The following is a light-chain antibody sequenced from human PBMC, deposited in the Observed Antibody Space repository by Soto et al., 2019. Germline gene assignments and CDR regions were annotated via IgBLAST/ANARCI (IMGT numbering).Light chain of an antibody. Sequence: IVMTQSPVTLSLSPGERATLSCRASQDIVSNVAWYQQRPDQAPRLLIYGASTRATDIPARFSGSGSGTEFTLTISSLQSEDFAVYYCQQYNNWPITFGQGTRLEI. J-gene: IGKJ5*01. CDR2: GAS. CDR1: QDIVSN. CDR3: QQYNNWPIT. V-gene: IGKV3-15*01.